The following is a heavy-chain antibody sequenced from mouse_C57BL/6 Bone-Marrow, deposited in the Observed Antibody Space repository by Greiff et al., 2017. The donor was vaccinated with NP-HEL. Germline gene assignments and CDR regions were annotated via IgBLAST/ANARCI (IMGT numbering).Heavy chain of an antibody. V-gene: IGHV1-59*01. J-gene: IGHJ3*01. Sequence: VQLQQPGAELVRPGTSVKLSCKASGYTFTSYWMHWLKQRPGQGLEWIGVIDPSDSYTNYNQKFKGKATLTVDTSSSTAYMQLSSLTSEDSAVYYCARSDFFAYWGQGTLVTVSA. D-gene: IGHD2-4*01. CDR1: GYTFTSYW. CDR2: IDPSDSYT. CDR3: ARSDFFAY.